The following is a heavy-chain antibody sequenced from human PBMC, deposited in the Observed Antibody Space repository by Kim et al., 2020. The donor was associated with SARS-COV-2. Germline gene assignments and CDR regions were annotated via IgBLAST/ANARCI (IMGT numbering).Heavy chain of an antibody. CDR2: IRGGGAKR. V-gene: IGHV3-23*01. CDR3: AKCHSGLGNVAFVI. CDR1: GFTFDSYA. D-gene: IGHD3-10*01. Sequence: GGSLRLSCAASGFTFDSYAMSWVRQAPGKGLEWVSYIRGGGAKRFYAGSVKGRFTISRDHSRNTLFLQLNSLRAEDTALYYCAKCHSGLGNVAFVIWGLGSFVTVPS. J-gene: IGHJ3*02.